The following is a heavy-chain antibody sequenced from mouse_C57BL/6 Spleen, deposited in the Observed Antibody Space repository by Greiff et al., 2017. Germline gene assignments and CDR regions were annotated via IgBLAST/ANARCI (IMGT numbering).Heavy chain of an antibody. J-gene: IGHJ3*01. Sequence: QVQLQQSGAELARPGASVKMSCKASGYTFTSYTMHWVKQRPGQGLEWIGYINPSSGYTKYNQKFKDKATLTADKSSSTAYMQLSSLTSEDSAVYYCASARYYEYNQAWFAYWGQGTLGTVSA. CDR3: ASARYYEYNQAWFAY. CDR1: GYTFTSYT. D-gene: IGHD2-4*01. CDR2: INPSSGYT. V-gene: IGHV1-4*01.